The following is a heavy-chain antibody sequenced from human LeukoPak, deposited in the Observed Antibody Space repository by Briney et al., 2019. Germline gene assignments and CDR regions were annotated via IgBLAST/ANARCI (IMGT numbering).Heavy chain of an antibody. Sequence: SETLSLTCTVSGGSISSYYWSWIRQPPGKGLEWIGYIYYRGITNYNPSLKSRVTISVDTSKNQFSLKLSSVTAVDTAVYYCARGNGIAVDWLDPWGQGTMVTVSS. V-gene: IGHV4-59*01. CDR2: IYYRGIT. D-gene: IGHD6-19*01. CDR3: ARGNGIAVDWLDP. J-gene: IGHJ5*02. CDR1: GGSISSYY.